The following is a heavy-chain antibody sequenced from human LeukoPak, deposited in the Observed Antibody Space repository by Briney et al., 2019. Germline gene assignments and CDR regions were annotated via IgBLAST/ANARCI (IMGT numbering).Heavy chain of an antibody. J-gene: IGHJ3*02. V-gene: IGHV4-4*07. Sequence: PSETLSLTCSVSGGSISGYYWSWIRQPAGKGLEWLGRVYTSGSTNYNPSLKSRVTISMDTSKNQFSLKLSSVTGADTAVYYCARDGRQRVTMDTGALDIWGQGTMVTVSS. CDR3: ARDGRQRVTMDTGALDI. CDR2: VYTSGST. D-gene: IGHD3-10*01. CDR1: GGSISGYY.